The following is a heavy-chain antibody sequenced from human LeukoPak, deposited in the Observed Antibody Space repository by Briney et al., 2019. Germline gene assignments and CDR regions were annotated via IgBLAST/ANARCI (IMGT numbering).Heavy chain of an antibody. CDR1: GFTFSIYG. CDR3: ARDLLLWFGELSGDSDY. CDR2: IWYDGSHK. V-gene: IGHV3-33*01. J-gene: IGHJ4*02. D-gene: IGHD3-10*01. Sequence: PGGSLRLSCAASGFTFSIYGMHWVRQAPGKGLEWVAVIWYDGSHKYYADSVKGRFTISRDNSKNTLHLQMNSLRAEDTAVYYCARDLLLWFGELSGDSDYWGQGTLVTVSS.